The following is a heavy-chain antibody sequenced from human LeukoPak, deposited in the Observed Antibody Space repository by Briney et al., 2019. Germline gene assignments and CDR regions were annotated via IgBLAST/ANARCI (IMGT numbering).Heavy chain of an antibody. Sequence: GGSLRLSCAASGFRFTDYWMTWVRQAPGKGLEWVANMNQDGSEKDYVDSVKGRFTISRDNARNSLYLQMGSLRAEDTAVYYCATYTHWVAGDVWGQGTTVTVSS. D-gene: IGHD3-16*01. CDR1: GFRFTDYW. J-gene: IGHJ6*02. CDR2: MNQDGSEK. V-gene: IGHV3-7*01. CDR3: ATYTHWVAGDV.